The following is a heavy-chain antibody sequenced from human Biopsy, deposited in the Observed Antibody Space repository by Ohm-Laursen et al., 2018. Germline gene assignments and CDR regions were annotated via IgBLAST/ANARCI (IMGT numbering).Heavy chain of an antibody. Sequence: ASVKVSCTVSGYSFTKYYINWVRQAPGQGLEWMGIINPTGGTTSYAEKFQGRVTLTRGTSTGTVYLELNSLIYEDTALYYCARDETGSSVFGPYYYGMDVWGQGTTVTVSS. D-gene: IGHD3-9*01. J-gene: IGHJ6*02. CDR3: ARDETGSSVFGPYYYGMDV. V-gene: IGHV1-46*01. CDR2: INPTGGTT. CDR1: GYSFTKYY.